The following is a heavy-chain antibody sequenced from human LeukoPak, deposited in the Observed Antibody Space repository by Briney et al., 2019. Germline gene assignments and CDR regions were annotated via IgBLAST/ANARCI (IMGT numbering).Heavy chain of an antibody. CDR1: GFTFSDDY. V-gene: IGHV3-11*01. J-gene: IGHJ6*02. CDR3: ARTPGRYYGMDV. D-gene: IGHD1-26*01. Sequence: PGGSLRLSCAASGFTFSDDYMSWIRQAPGKGRERVSYISSSGSTIYYADSVKGRFTISRDNAKNSLYLQMNSLRAEDTAVYYCARTPGRYYGMDVCGQGTTVTVSS. CDR2: ISSSGSTI.